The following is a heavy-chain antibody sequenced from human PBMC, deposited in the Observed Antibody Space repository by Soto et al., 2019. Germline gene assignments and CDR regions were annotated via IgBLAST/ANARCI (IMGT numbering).Heavy chain of an antibody. CDR2: IFSNDEK. Sequence: QVTLKESGPVLVKPTETLTLTCTVSGFSLSNARMGVSWIRQPPGKALEWLAHIFSNDEKSYSTSLKSRLTISKDTSKSQVVLTMTNMDPEDTATYYCARTGDYGGPDAFDIWGQGTMVTVSS. CDR3: ARTGDYGGPDAFDI. J-gene: IGHJ3*02. CDR1: GFSLSNARMG. V-gene: IGHV2-26*01. D-gene: IGHD4-17*01.